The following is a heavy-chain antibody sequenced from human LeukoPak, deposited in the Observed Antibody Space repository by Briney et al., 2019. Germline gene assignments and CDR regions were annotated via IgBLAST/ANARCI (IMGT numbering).Heavy chain of an antibody. J-gene: IGHJ3*02. CDR2: ISGSGGST. CDR1: GFTFSSYA. D-gene: IGHD2-2*01. V-gene: IGHV3-23*01. Sequence: PGGSLRLSCAASGFTFSSYAMSWVRQAPGKGLEWVSAISGSGGSTYYADSVKGRFTISRDNSKNTLYLQMNSLRAEDTAVYYCAKDADIVVVPAAQEADASDIWGQGTMVTVSS. CDR3: AKDADIVVVPAAQEADASDI.